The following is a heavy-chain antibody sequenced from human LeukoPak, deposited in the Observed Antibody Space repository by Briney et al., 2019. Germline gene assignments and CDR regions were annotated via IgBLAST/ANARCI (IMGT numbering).Heavy chain of an antibody. CDR1: GYTFTGYH. Sequence: ASVKVSCKASGYTFTGYHMHWVRQAPGQGLEWMGRINPNSGDTNYAQKFQGRVTMTRDTSVSTAYMELSRLRSDDTAVYYCAASSYGDYENWFDPWGQGTLVTVSS. V-gene: IGHV1-2*06. J-gene: IGHJ5*02. D-gene: IGHD4-17*01. CDR2: INPNSGDT. CDR3: AASSYGDYENWFDP.